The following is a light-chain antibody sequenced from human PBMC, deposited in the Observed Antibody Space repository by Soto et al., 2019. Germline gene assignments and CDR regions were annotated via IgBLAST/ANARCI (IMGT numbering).Light chain of an antibody. CDR3: QQANSFSIT. CDR2: AAS. J-gene: IGKJ5*01. CDR1: QCISSW. V-gene: IGKV1-12*01. Sequence: DIQMTQSPSSVSASVGDRVTITCRASQCISSWLAWYQQKPGKAPKLLIYAASSLQSGVPSRFSGSGSGTDFTLTISSLQPEDFAAYYCQQANSFSITFGQGTRLEIK.